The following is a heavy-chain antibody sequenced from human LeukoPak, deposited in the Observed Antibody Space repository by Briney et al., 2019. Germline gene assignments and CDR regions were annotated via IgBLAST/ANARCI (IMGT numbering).Heavy chain of an antibody. V-gene: IGHV1-18*01. CDR1: GYTFNTYG. J-gene: IGHJ3*02. CDR2: ISTYDGNT. Sequence: ASVKVSCKASGYTFNTYGISWVRQAPGQGLEWMGWISTYDGNTNYAQNLQGRVTMTTDTSTRTAYMELRSLRSGDTAVYYCARWSYSSDWYFGTFDIWGQWTTVTISS. CDR3: ARWSYSSDWYFGTFDI. D-gene: IGHD6-19*01.